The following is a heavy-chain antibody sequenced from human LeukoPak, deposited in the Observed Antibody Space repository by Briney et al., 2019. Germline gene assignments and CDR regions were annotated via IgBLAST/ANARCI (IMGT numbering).Heavy chain of an antibody. D-gene: IGHD6-13*01. J-gene: IGHJ4*02. CDR1: GFTFSSYG. CDR2: IWYDGSNK. V-gene: IGHV3-33*01. CDR3: AREGIAAAGTYLDY. Sequence: GGSLRLSCAASGFTFSSYGMHWVRQAPDKGLEWVAVIWYDGSNKYYADSVKGRFTISRDNSKNTLYLQMNSLRAEDTAVYYCAREGIAAAGTYLDYWGQGTLVTVSS.